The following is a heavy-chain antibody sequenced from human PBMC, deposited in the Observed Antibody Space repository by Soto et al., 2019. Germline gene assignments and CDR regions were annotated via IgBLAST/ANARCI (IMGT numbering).Heavy chain of an antibody. CDR2: INAGNGNT. CDR1: GYTFTSYA. Sequence: QVQLVQSGAEEKKPGASVKVSCKASGYTFTSYAMHWVRQAPGQRLEWMGWINAGNGNTKYSQKFQGRVTITRDTSASTAYMELSSLRSEDAAVYYCARDPSYYGMDVWGQGTTVTVSS. CDR3: ARDPSYYGMDV. V-gene: IGHV1-3*05. J-gene: IGHJ6*02.